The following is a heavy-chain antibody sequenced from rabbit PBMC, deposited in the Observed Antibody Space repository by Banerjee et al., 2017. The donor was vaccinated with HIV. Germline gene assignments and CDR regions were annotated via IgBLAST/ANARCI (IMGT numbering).Heavy chain of an antibody. CDR1: GFSFSGSYW. D-gene: IGHD1-1*01. CDR2: IWTGSSGST. CDR3: ARGGYASSSGHYYYGMDL. Sequence: QSLEESGGDLVKPGASLTLTCTASGFSFSGSYWISWVRQAPGKGLEWIACIWTGSSGSTYYASWAKGRFTISKTSSTTVTLQMTSLTAADTATYFCARGGYASSSGHYYYGMDLWGQGTLVTVS. J-gene: IGHJ6*01. V-gene: IGHV1S40*01.